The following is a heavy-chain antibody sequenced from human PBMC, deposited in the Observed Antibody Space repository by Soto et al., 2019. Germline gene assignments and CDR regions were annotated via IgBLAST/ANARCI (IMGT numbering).Heavy chain of an antibody. CDR3: ARWWSGSRQGFDP. D-gene: IGHD3-3*01. CDR1: GGPISSGDYY. Sequence: QVQLQESGPGLVKPSQTLSLTCTVSGGPISSGDYYWSWIRQHPGKGLEWIGYIYYSGSTYYNPSLKRRVTISVDTSKNQFSLKRSSVTAADTAVYYCARWWSGSRQGFDPWGQGTLVTVSS. J-gene: IGHJ5*02. CDR2: IYYSGST. V-gene: IGHV4-31*03.